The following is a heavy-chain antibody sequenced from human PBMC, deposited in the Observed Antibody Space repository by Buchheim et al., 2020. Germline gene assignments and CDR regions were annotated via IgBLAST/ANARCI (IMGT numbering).Heavy chain of an antibody. D-gene: IGHD5-18*01. CDR3: ARVGVDTARGGYGMDV. CDR1: GGTFSSYA. CDR2: IIPILGIA. J-gene: IGHJ6*02. V-gene: IGHV1-69*04. Sequence: QVQLVQSGAEVKKPGSSVKVSCKASGGTFSSYAISWVRQAPGQGLEWMGRIIPILGIANYAQKFQGRVTINADKSPSTASLELSSLRSEDTAVYYCARVGVDTARGGYGMDVWGQGTT.